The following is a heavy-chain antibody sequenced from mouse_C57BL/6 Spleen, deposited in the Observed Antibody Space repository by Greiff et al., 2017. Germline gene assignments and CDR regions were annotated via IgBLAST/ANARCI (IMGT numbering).Heavy chain of an antibody. V-gene: IGHV14-2*01. J-gene: IGHJ4*01. CDR1: GFNIKDYY. D-gene: IGHD1-2*01. Sequence: EVQLVQSGAELVKPGASVKLSCTASGFNIKDYYMHWVKQRTEQGLEWIGRIDPEDGETKYAPKFQGKATITADTSSNPAYLQLSSLTSEDTAVYYWARGYVGEYYSRDYGGQGTSVTVSS. CDR2: IDPEDGET. CDR3: ARGYVGEYYSRDY.